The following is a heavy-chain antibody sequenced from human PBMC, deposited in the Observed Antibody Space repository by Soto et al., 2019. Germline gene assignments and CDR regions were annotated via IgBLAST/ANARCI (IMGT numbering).Heavy chain of an antibody. V-gene: IGHV4-34*01. Sequence: QVQLQQWGAGLLKPSETLSLTCAVYGGSFSGYYWSWIRQPPGKGLEWIGEINHSGSTNYNPSLQSRVTISVDTSKNQFSLKLSSVTAADTAVYYCARGANYYGSGSRIENFDYWGQGTLVTVSS. CDR3: ARGANYYGSGSRIENFDY. J-gene: IGHJ4*02. D-gene: IGHD3-10*01. CDR1: GGSFSGYY. CDR2: INHSGST.